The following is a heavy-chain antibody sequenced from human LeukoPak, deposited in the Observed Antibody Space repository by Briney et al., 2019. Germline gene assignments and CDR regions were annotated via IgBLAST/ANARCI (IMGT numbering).Heavy chain of an antibody. Sequence: GGSLRLSCAASGFTISNYWMSWVRQAQGKGREGVANIKEDGSEKYYEDSVKGRVTISRDNAKNLVYLQMNSLRAEDTAVYYCTRDNRYYYWGQGTVVTVSS. D-gene: IGHD2-21*01. CDR1: GFTISNYW. CDR2: IKEDGSEK. J-gene: IGHJ4*02. CDR3: TRDNRYYY. V-gene: IGHV3-7*01.